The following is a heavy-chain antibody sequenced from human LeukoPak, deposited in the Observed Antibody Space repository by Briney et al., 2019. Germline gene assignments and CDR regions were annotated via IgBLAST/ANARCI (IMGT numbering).Heavy chain of an antibody. V-gene: IGHV1-3*01. D-gene: IGHD2-2*01. Sequence: ASVKVSCKASGYTFTSYAMHWVRQASGQRLEWMGWINAGNGNTKYSQKFQGRVTITRDTSASTAYMELSSLRSEDTAVYYCARVVPAGRYFDYWGQGTLVTVSS. CDR1: GYTFTSYA. CDR2: INAGNGNT. J-gene: IGHJ4*02. CDR3: ARVVPAGRYFDY.